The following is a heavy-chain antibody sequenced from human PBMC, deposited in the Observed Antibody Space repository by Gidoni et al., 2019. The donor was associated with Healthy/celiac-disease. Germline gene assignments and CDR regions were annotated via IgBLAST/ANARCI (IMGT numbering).Heavy chain of an antibody. V-gene: IGHV3-33*01. D-gene: IGHD1-26*01. Sequence: QVQLVESGGGVVQPGRSLRLSCAASGFTFSSYGMHWVRQAPGKGLEWVAVIWYDGSNKYYADSVKGRFTISRDNSKNTLYLQMNSLRAEDTAVYYCARDEWGLVVGATSYFDYWGQGTLVTVSS. J-gene: IGHJ4*02. CDR1: GFTFSSYG. CDR2: IWYDGSNK. CDR3: ARDEWGLVVGATSYFDY.